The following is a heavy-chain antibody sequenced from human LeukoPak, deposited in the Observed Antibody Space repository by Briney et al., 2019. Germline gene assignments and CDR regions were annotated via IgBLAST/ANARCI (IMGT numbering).Heavy chain of an antibody. CDR1: GFTFSSYA. J-gene: IGHJ4*02. Sequence: GGSLRLSCAASGFTFSSYAMNWVRQAPGKGLEWVSAISGSGGSTNYADSVKGRFTISRDNSKNTLYLQVNSLRAEDTAVYYCAKGGKWDVTPFDYWGQGTLVTVSS. D-gene: IGHD1-26*01. V-gene: IGHV3-23*01. CDR2: ISGSGGST. CDR3: AKGGKWDVTPFDY.